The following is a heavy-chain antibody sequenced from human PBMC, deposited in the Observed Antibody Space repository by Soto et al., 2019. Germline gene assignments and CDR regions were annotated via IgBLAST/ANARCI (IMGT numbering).Heavy chain of an antibody. CDR2: MSYDGNKK. Sequence: QVQLVESGGGVVQPGRSLRLSCAVSGFTLSSSGIHWVRQAPGKGLEWVAFMSYDGNKKSYADSVKGRFTISRDNSKNTLYLQMDSLRAEDTAMYYCAKGLSVIQEWTIDGHWGQGTQVTVSS. J-gene: IGHJ4*02. V-gene: IGHV3-30*18. CDR1: GFTLSSSG. CDR3: AKGLSVIQEWTIDGH. D-gene: IGHD5-18*01.